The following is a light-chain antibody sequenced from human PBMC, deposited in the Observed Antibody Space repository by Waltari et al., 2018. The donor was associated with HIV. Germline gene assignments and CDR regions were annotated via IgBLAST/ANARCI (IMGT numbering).Light chain of an antibody. CDR3: QAWDSSTAV. CDR1: KLGDKY. Sequence: ELTQPPSVSVSPGQTATITCSGDKLGDKYVFWYQQKPGQSPVLVISQDIKRPSGIPERFSGSNSGNTATLTISGTQAMDEADYYCQAWDSSTAVFGTGTKVTVL. J-gene: IGLJ1*01. CDR2: QDI. V-gene: IGLV3-1*01.